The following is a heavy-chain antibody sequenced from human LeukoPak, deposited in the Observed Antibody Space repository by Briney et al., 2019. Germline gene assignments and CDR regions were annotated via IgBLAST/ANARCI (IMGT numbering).Heavy chain of an antibody. D-gene: IGHD1-26*01. V-gene: IGHV5-51*01. CDR2: IYPGDSDT. J-gene: IGHJ4*02. CDR3: ARNRIVGATRAAFDY. Sequence: GESLKISFKGSGYHFTTYWIGLVRPMPGKGPEWMGIIYPGDSDTRYSPSFQGQVTISADKSISTAYLQGSSLKASDTAMYYCARNRIVGATRAAFDYWGQGTLVTVSS. CDR1: GYHFTTYW.